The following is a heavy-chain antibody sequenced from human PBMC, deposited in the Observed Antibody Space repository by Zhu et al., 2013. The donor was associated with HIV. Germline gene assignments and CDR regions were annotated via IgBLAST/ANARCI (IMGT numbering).Heavy chain of an antibody. CDR3: ARSGYSGSYWNTFDI. CDR2: ISADNGNT. Sequence: QVQLVQSGGEVKKPGASVKVSCKASGYTFTRYGVSWVRQAPGQGLEWMGWISADNGNTDYAQKFQGRLTMTTETSTSTAYMDLRSLRSDDTAVYYCARSGYSGSYWNTFDIWGQGTMLTVSS. CDR1: GYTFTRYG. V-gene: IGHV1-18*01. D-gene: IGHD1-26*01. J-gene: IGHJ3*02.